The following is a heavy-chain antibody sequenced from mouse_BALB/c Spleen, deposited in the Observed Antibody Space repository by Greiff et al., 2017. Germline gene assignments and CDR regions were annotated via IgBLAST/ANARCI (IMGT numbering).Heavy chain of an antibody. CDR3: ARGWDGGYFDY. CDR2: ISSGSSTI. J-gene: IGHJ2*01. CDR1: GFTFSSFG. D-gene: IGHD4-1*01. V-gene: IGHV5-17*02. Sequence: EVQGVESGGGLVQPGGSRKLSCAASGFTFSSFGMHWVRQAPEKGLEWVAYISSGSSTIYYADTVKGRFTISRDNPKNTLFLQMTSLRSEDTAMYYCARGWDGGYFDYWGQGTTLTVSS.